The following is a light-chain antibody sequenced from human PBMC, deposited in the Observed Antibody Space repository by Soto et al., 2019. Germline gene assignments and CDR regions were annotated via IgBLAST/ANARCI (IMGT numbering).Light chain of an antibody. J-gene: IGKJ4*01. V-gene: IGKV1-39*01. Sequence: DIQMTQSPSSLYASVGDRVTITCRASQSISSYLNWYQQKPGKAPKLLIYAASSLQSGVPSRFSGSGSGTDFTLTISSLQPEDFATYYCQQSYSTLPITFGGGTKVDIK. CDR1: QSISSY. CDR3: QQSYSTLPIT. CDR2: AAS.